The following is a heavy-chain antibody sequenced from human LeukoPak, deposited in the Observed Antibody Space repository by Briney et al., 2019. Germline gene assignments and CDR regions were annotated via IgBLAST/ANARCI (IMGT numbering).Heavy chain of an antibody. J-gene: IGHJ3*02. CDR3: ARVRNYYDGSGPTHDAFDI. CDR1: GGSFSGYY. Sequence: PSETLSLTCAVYGGSFSGYYWSWIRQPPGKGLEWIGEIDHSGSTNYNSSLKSRVTISVDTSKNQFSLKLSSVTAADTAVYYCARVRNYYDGSGPTHDAFDIWGQGTMVTVSS. D-gene: IGHD3-22*01. CDR2: IDHSGST. V-gene: IGHV4-34*01.